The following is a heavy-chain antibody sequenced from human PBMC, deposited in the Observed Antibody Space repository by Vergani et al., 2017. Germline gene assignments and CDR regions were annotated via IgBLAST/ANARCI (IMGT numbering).Heavy chain of an antibody. CDR3: ARNRVAVAGSYWYFDL. CDR2: ISSSSSYI. CDR1: GFTFSSYS. J-gene: IGHJ2*01. D-gene: IGHD6-19*01. V-gene: IGHV3-21*04. Sequence: EVQLVESGGGLVKPGGSLRLSCAASGFTFSSYSMNWVRQAPGKGLEWVSSISSSSSYIYYADSVKGRFTISRDNAKNSLYLQMNSLRAEDTAVYYCARNRVAVAGSYWYFDLWGRGTLVTVSS.